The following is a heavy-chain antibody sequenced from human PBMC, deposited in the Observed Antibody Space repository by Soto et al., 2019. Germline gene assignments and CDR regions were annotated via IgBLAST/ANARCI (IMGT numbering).Heavy chain of an antibody. V-gene: IGHV3-30*18. D-gene: IGHD2-21*01. CDR1: GFTFSDYG. Sequence: QVQLVESGGGVVQPGRSLRLSCAGSGFTFSDYGIFWVRQAPGKGLEWVSLMTYDGEYKDYVDSVKGRFTISRDNSKNTVYLQVSSLRVEDTAVYYCAKDRRRYSDLGTDYGLDVWGQGTTV. CDR2: MTYDGEYK. J-gene: IGHJ6*02. CDR3: AKDRRRYSDLGTDYGLDV.